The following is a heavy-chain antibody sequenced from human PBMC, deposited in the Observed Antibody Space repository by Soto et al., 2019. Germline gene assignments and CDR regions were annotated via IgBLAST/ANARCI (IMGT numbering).Heavy chain of an antibody. V-gene: IGHV1-69*02. CDR2: IIPILGIA. J-gene: IGHJ3*02. CDR1: GGTFSSYT. Sequence: QVQLVQSGAEVKKPGSSVKVSCKASGGTFSSYTISWVRQAPGQGLEWMGRIIPILGIANYAQKFQGRVTITADKSTGTAYMELSSLRSEDTAVYYCARGRDYDILTNDAFDIWGQGTMVTVSS. CDR3: ARGRDYDILTNDAFDI. D-gene: IGHD3-9*01.